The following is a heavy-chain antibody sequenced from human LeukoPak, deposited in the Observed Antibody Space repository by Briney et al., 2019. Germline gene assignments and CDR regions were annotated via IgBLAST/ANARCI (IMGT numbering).Heavy chain of an antibody. Sequence: ASVKVSCKASGYTFTSYYIHWVRQAPGQGLEWMGIINPSGGSTGYAQKFRDRVTMSRDTSTSTVYMELSSLRSEDTAVYYCARALWGSYRYTSDYWGQGTLVTVSS. D-gene: IGHD3-16*02. CDR3: ARALWGSYRYTSDY. CDR1: GYTFTSYY. CDR2: INPSGGST. J-gene: IGHJ4*02. V-gene: IGHV1-46*01.